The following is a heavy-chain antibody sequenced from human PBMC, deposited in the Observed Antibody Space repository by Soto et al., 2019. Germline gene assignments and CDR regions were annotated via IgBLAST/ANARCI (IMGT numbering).Heavy chain of an antibody. CDR2: ISAYNGNT. V-gene: IGHV1-18*01. J-gene: IGHJ4*02. CDR3: ARDRGSYALDY. D-gene: IGHD1-26*01. CDR1: VYTFTSYG. Sequence: QVQLVKSGVEVKKPGASGKVSCKASVYTFTSYGISWVRQAPGKGLEWMGWISAYNGNTNYAQKLQGRVTMTTDTSTSTAYMELRSRRFDDTAVYYCARDRGSYALDYWGQGTLVTVSS.